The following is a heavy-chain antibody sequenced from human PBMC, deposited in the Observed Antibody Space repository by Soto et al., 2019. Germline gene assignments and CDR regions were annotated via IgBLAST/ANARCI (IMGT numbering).Heavy chain of an antibody. J-gene: IGHJ4*02. CDR2: ICYDGSDK. Sequence: PGGSLRLSCAASGFTFSGFSMHWVRQAPGKGLEWVAIICYDGSDKYYADSVRGRFTISRDNSKNTLSLQMNSLRAEDTAVYHCAFGNLSYYFDYWGQGTPVTVSS. V-gene: IGHV3-33*01. D-gene: IGHD3-16*01. CDR3: AFGNLSYYFDY. CDR1: GFTFSGFS.